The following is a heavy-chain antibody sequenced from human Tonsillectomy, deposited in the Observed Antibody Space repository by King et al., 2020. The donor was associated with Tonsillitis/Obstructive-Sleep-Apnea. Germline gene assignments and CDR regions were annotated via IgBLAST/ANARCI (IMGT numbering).Heavy chain of an antibody. D-gene: IGHD3-16*01. CDR2: IWYDGNNK. Sequence: VQLVESGGGVVQPGRSLRLSCAASGFTFSSYGMHWVRQAPGKGLEWVAFIWYDGNNKYYADSVKGRFTISRDNSKNTLYLQMNSLRAEDTAVYYCARGGVGGIPFDYWGQGTLVTVSS. CDR1: GFTFSSYG. CDR3: ARGGVGGIPFDY. J-gene: IGHJ4*02. V-gene: IGHV3-33*01.